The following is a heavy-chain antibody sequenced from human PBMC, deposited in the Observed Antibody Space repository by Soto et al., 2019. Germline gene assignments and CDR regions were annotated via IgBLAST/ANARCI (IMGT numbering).Heavy chain of an antibody. J-gene: IGHJ4*02. Sequence: QVQLVQSGAEVKKPGASVKVSCKASGYTFTSYGISWVRQAPGQGLEWMGWISAYNGNTNYAQKLQGRVTMTTDTSTSTAYMELRSLRSDDTAVYYCARDGSGYSSSWYGALGAYFDYWGQGTLVTVSS. D-gene: IGHD6-13*01. CDR2: ISAYNGNT. CDR3: ARDGSGYSSSWYGALGAYFDY. CDR1: GYTFTSYG. V-gene: IGHV1-18*01.